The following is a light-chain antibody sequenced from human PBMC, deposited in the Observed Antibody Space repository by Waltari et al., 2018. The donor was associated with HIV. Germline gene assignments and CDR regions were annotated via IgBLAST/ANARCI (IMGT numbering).Light chain of an antibody. J-gene: IGLJ1*01. CDR1: SSDVGGYNY. CDR3: SSYTSSSPYA. CDR2: DVS. Sequence: QSALTQPASVSGSPGQSITISCTGTSSDVGGYNYVSWYQQHPGKAPKLMIYDVSNRPSGFSTRCSGSKSGNTASLTISGLQAEDEADYYCSSYTSSSPYAFGTGTKVTVL. V-gene: IGLV2-14*03.